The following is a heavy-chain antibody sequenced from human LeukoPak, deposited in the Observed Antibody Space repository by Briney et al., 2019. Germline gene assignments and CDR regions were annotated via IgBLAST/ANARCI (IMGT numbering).Heavy chain of an antibody. J-gene: IGHJ4*02. CDR3: ARDRVSSGWLTNFDY. D-gene: IGHD6-19*01. V-gene: IGHV4-39*07. CDR2: IYYSGST. Sequence: SETLSLTCTVSGGSISSSSSYWGWIRQPPGKRLEWIGSIYYSGSTYYNPALKSRVTISVDTSKNQFSLKLSSVTAADTAVYYCARDRVSSGWLTNFDYWGQGTLVTVSS. CDR1: GGSISSSSSY.